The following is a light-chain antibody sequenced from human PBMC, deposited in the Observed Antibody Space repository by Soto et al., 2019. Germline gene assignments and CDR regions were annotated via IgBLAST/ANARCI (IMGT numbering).Light chain of an antibody. Sequence: DIQMTQCPSSLSASVGDRVTITCQASQDISNYLNWYQQNPGKAPKLLIYDASNLETGVPSRFSGSGSGTDFTFTISRLQPEDIATYYCQQYDNLPLTFGGGTKVDIK. CDR3: QQYDNLPLT. CDR1: QDISNY. J-gene: IGKJ4*01. CDR2: DAS. V-gene: IGKV1-33*01.